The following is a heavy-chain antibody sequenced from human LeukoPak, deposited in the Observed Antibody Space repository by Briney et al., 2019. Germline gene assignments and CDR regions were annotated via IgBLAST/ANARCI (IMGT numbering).Heavy chain of an antibody. J-gene: IGHJ6*02. D-gene: IGHD3-9*01. CDR2: IYYSGST. CDR3: ARESSGLRYFDWLSLKPYYYYGMDV. V-gene: IGHV4-59*01. CDR1: GGSISSYY. Sequence: SETLSLTCTVSGGSISSYYWSWIRQPPGKGLEWIGYIYYSGSTNYNPSLKSRVTISVDTSKNQFSLKLSSVTAADTAVYYCARESSGLRYFDWLSLKPYYYYGMDVWGQGTTVTVSS.